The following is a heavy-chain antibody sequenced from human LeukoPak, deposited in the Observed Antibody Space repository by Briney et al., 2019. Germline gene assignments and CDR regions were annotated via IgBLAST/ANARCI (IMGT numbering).Heavy chain of an antibody. CDR2: IKQDGSEK. D-gene: IGHD3-10*01. CDR1: GFTFSSYW. Sequence: GGSLRLSCAASGFTFSSYWMSWVRQALGKGLEWVANIKQDGSEKYYVDSVKGRFTISRDNAKNSLYLQMNSLRAEDTAVYYCAREGAYYYGSGSYYRGYAFDIWGQGTMVTVSS. J-gene: IGHJ3*02. CDR3: AREGAYYYGSGSYYRGYAFDI. V-gene: IGHV3-7*03.